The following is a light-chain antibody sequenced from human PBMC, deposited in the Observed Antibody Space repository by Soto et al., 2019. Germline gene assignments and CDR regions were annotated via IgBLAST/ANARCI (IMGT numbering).Light chain of an antibody. J-gene: IGKJ2*01. CDR3: QQYNSYAYT. CDR2: DAS. Sequence: DIQMTQSPSTLSASVGDRVTITCRASQSISSWLAWYQQKPGKAPKLLIYDASSLESGAPSRFSGSGSGTEFTLTISSLQPDDFATYYCQQYNSYAYTFGQGTKLEIK. CDR1: QSISSW. V-gene: IGKV1-5*01.